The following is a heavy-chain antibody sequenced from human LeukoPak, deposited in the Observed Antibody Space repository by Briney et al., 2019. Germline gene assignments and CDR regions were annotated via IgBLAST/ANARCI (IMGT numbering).Heavy chain of an antibody. V-gene: IGHV5-51*01. D-gene: IGHD3-10*01. CDR2: IYPGDSSK. Sequence: GESLKISCKGSGYSFPDYWIGWVRQMPGKGLEWMAMIYPGDSSKRYSPSFQGQVSISADKSIKPAHLQWSSLKASDTAMYYCARRYNRDSIDYWGQGTLVTVSS. CDR3: ARRYNRDSIDY. J-gene: IGHJ4*02. CDR1: GYSFPDYW.